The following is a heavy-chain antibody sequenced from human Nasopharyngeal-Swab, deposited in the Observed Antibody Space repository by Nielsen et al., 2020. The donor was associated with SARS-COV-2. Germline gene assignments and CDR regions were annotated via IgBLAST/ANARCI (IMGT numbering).Heavy chain of an antibody. D-gene: IGHD5-24*01. CDR1: GGSFNGFY. CDR3: ARAGRVGDAYTGLDV. CDR2: INHNERT. V-gene: IGHV4-34*01. Sequence: SATLSLTCSVSGGSFNGFYWNWIRQPQGKGLEWIGEINHNERTNYNPSLKSRVTMSVDTSTNQVSLKLNSLTATDTAVYYCARAGRVGDAYTGLDVWGQGTTVTVSS. J-gene: IGHJ6*02.